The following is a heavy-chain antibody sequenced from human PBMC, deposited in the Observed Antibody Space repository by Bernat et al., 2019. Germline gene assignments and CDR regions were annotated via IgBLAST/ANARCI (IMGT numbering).Heavy chain of an antibody. CDR1: GFTFSSYG. CDR3: ARGRDTGSYATYFDN. J-gene: IGHJ4*02. V-gene: IGHV3-30*19. D-gene: IGHD1-26*01. Sequence: QVQLVESGGGVVQPGRSLRLSCAASGFTFSSYGMHWVRQAPGKGLEWVAVIWYDGSDEYYADSVKGRFTISRDNSKNTVYLQMNSLRTGDTAVYYCARGRDTGSYATYFDNWGQGTLVTVSS. CDR2: IWYDGSDE.